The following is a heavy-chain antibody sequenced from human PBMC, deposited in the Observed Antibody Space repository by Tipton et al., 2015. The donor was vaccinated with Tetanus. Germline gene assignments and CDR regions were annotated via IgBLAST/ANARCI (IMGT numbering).Heavy chain of an antibody. CDR1: ELSLTTSGVC. J-gene: IGHJ6*02. CDR3: AKSSGYYSYYGVDV. Sequence: LVKPTQTLTLTCTSSELSLTTSGVCVSWIRQPPGRALEWLALIDWNNDEYYSTSLKTRLTISRDTSKNQVVLTLTNMDPVDTATYYCAKSSGYYSYYGVDVWGQGTTVTVSS. V-gene: IGHV2-70*01. CDR2: IDWNNDE. D-gene: IGHD3-3*01.